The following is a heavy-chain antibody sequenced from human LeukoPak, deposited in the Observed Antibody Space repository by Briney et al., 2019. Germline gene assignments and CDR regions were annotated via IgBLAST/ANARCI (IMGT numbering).Heavy chain of an antibody. D-gene: IGHD6-13*01. V-gene: IGHV1-3*01. CDR1: GYTFTSYA. J-gene: IGHJ3*02. CDR3: ARNTYSSSWYDLVTGAFDI. CDR2: INAGNGNT. Sequence: APVKVSCKASGYTFTSYAMHWVRQAPGQRLEWMGWINAGNGNTKYSQKFQGRVTITRDTSASTAYMELSSLRSEDTAVYYCARNTYSSSWYDLVTGAFDIWGQGTMVTVSS.